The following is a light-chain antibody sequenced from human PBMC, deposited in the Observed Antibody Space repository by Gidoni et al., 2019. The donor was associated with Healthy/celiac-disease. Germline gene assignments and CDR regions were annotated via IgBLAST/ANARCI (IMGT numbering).Light chain of an antibody. CDR2: EVS. Sequence: QSALTQPASVSGSPGQSITISCTGTSSDVGGYNYVSWYQQHPGKAPKLMIYEVSNRPSGVSNRFSGSKSGNPASLTISGLQDEDEADYYCSSYTSSSLYVFGTGTKVTVL. CDR1: SSDVGGYNY. V-gene: IGLV2-14*01. CDR3: SSYTSSSLYV. J-gene: IGLJ1*01.